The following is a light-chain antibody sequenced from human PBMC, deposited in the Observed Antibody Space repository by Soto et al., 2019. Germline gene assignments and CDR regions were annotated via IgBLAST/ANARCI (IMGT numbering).Light chain of an antibody. J-gene: IGKJ5*01. CDR2: AAS. CDR3: PLTANLLNT. Sequence: IQVSISPSSLSVSVEDRVTFTCRASQSINSYVDWFQQKPGKAPKLLIYAASKLQSGVPSRFSGSGSGTDLTHIISFLQPEDRITYCSPLTANLLNTFAQGTSLDIK. CDR1: QSINSY. V-gene: IGKV1-39*01.